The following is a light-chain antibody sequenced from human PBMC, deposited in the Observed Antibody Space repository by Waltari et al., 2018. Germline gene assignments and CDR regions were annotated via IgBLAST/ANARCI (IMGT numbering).Light chain of an antibody. CDR1: QDISNY. CDR3: QQYDNLPLT. J-gene: IGKJ4*01. V-gene: IGKV1-33*01. Sequence: DIQMTQSPSSLAASVGDRVTITCQASQDISNYLIWYQQKPGAAPNLLIYDASNLQTGVPSRFSGSGSWTTFTFTISTLQPEDIGTYYCQQYDNLPLTFGGGTKVEIK. CDR2: DAS.